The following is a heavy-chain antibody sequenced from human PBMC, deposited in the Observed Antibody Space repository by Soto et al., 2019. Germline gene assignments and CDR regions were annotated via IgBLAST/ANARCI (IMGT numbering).Heavy chain of an antibody. CDR1: GGTFSSYA. D-gene: IGHD1-1*01. V-gene: IGHV1-69*13. CDR3: ARTPRTYNWNDVSAFDI. CDR2: IIPIFGTA. Sequence: GASVKVSCKASGGTFSSYAISWVRQAPGQGLEWMGGIIPIFGTANYAQKFQGRVTITADESTSTAYRELSSLRSEDTAVYYCARTPRTYNWNDVSAFDIWGQGTMVTV. J-gene: IGHJ3*02.